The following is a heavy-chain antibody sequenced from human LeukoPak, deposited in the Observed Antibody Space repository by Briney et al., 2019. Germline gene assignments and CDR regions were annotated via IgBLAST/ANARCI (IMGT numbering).Heavy chain of an antibody. V-gene: IGHV1-18*01. J-gene: IGHJ4*02. CDR2: ISAYNGST. CDR3: AKASSGYYVHFFDS. D-gene: IGHD3-22*01. CDR1: GYTFTGYG. Sequence: ATVKVSCKASGYTFTGYGINWVRQAAGHGVKGMGWISAYNGSTHYAQKLQGRVTMTPDTSTSTAYMELSSLRSDDPAVYYCAKASSGYYVHFFDSWGQGTLVTVSS.